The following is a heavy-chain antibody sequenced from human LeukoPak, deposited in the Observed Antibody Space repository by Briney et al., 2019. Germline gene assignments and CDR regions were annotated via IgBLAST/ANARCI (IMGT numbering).Heavy chain of an antibody. CDR1: GYTFTSYD. J-gene: IGHJ6*03. D-gene: IGHD2-2*01. CDR2: MNPNSGNT. CDR3: ARGTSSWTLYYYYYMDV. Sequence: ASVKVSCKAPGYTFTSYDINWVRQATGQGLEWMGWMNPNSGNTGYAQKFQGRVTITRNTSISTAYMELSSLRSEDTAVYYCARGTSSWTLYYYYYMDVWGKGTTVTVSS. V-gene: IGHV1-8*03.